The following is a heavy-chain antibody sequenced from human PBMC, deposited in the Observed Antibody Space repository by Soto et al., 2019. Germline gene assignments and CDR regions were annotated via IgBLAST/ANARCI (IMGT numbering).Heavy chain of an antibody. Sequence: ASVKVSCKASGYTFTSYGISWVRQAPGQGLEWRGWISAYNGNTNYAQKLQGRVTMTTDTSTSTAYMELRSLRSDDTAVYYCARDGRXYCSGGSCHYYYYGMDVWGPGTTVTVSS. J-gene: IGHJ6*02. CDR2: ISAYNGNT. D-gene: IGHD2-15*01. CDR1: GYTFTSYG. CDR3: ARDGRXYCSGGSCHYYYYGMDV. V-gene: IGHV1-18*01.